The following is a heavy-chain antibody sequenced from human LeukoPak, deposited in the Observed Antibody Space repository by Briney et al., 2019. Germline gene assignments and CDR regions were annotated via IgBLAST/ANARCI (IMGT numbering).Heavy chain of an antibody. J-gene: IGHJ6*03. V-gene: IGHV1-69*13. CDR2: IIPIFGTA. Sequence: EASVKVSCKASGGTFSSYAISWVRQAPGQGLEWMGGIIPIFGTAHYAQKFQGRVTITADESTSTAYMELSSLRSEDTAVYYCARGSSIVVVPAAISYYYMDVWGKGTTVTVSS. CDR1: GGTFSSYA. D-gene: IGHD2-2*01. CDR3: ARGSSIVVVPAAISYYYMDV.